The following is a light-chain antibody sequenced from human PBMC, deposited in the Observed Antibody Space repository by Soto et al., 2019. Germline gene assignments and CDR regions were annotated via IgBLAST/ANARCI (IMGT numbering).Light chain of an antibody. V-gene: IGKV1-39*01. CDR3: QQCYSTPRM. CDR1: QSISSY. Sequence: DIQMTQSPSSLSASVGDRVTITCRASQSISSYLNWYQQKPGKAPKLLIYAASSLQSGVPSRFSGSRSRTDVTLTISSLQPEDFATYYCQQCYSTPRMFDQGTKVEIK. CDR2: AAS. J-gene: IGKJ1*01.